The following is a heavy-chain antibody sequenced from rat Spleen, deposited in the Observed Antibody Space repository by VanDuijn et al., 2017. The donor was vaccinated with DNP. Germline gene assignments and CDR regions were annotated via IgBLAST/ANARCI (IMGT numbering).Heavy chain of an antibody. D-gene: IGHD1-4*01. CDR2: INTGSGGT. V-gene: IGHV1-43*01. CDR3: ARRAPTRDWYFDF. CDR1: GYTFTTYY. J-gene: IGHJ1*01. Sequence: QVQLRQSGAEPAKPGSSVKISCKASGYTFTTYYITWIKQTTGQGLEYIGYINTGSGGTNYNEKFKGKATLTVDKSSSTAFMQLSSLTPDDSAVYYCARRAPTRDWYFDFWGPGTMVTVSS.